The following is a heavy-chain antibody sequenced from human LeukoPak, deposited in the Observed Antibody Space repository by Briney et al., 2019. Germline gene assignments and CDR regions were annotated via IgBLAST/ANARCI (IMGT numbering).Heavy chain of an antibody. Sequence: SETLSLTCAVYGGSLSGYYWSWIRQPPGKGLEWIGEINHSGSTNYNPSLKSRVTISVDTSKNQFSLKLSSVTAADTAVYYCARMSAAVDYWGQGTLVTVSS. J-gene: IGHJ4*02. V-gene: IGHV4-34*01. CDR3: ARMSAAVDY. CDR2: INHSGST. CDR1: GGSLSGYY. D-gene: IGHD6-13*01.